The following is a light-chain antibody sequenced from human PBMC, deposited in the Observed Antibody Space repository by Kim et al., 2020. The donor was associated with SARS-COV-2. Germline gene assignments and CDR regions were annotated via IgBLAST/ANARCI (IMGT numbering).Light chain of an antibody. CDR3: SSHIGSSTWV. V-gene: IGLV2-14*01. CDR2: DVS. CDR1: SSDIGNYNF. Sequence: QSALTQPASVSGSPGQSITISCTGTSSDIGNYNFVSWSQQHPGKAPKLLIYDVSKRPSGVSDRFSGSKSGNTASLTISGLQSEDEADYYCSSHIGSSTWVFGVGTKLTVL. J-gene: IGLJ3*02.